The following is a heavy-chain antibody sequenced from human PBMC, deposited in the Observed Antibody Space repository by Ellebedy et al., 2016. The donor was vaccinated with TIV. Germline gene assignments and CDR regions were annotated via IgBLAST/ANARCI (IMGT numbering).Heavy chain of an antibody. V-gene: IGHV3-23*01. J-gene: IGHJ4*02. D-gene: IGHD3-10*01. CDR1: GFTFSSYA. Sequence: GGSLRLXXAASGFTFSSYAMSWVRQAPGKGLEWVSAISGSGGSTYYADSVKGRFTISRDNSKNTLYLQMNSLRAEDTAVYYCAKDRSYYGSGSYYTQYYFDYWGQGTLVTVSS. CDR3: AKDRSYYGSGSYYTQYYFDY. CDR2: ISGSGGST.